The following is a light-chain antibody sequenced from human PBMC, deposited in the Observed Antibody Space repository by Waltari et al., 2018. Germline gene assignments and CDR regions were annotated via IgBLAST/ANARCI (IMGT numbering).Light chain of an antibody. CDR1: KLGDKY. Sequence: SYELTQPPSVSVSPGQTASITCSGDKLGDKYACWYQQKPGRSPVLAIYQDSKRPSGSPERFAGSNSGNTATLTISGTQAMDEADYYCQAWDSSTDAVFGGGTKLTVL. J-gene: IGLJ2*01. CDR3: QAWDSSTDAV. V-gene: IGLV3-1*01. CDR2: QDS.